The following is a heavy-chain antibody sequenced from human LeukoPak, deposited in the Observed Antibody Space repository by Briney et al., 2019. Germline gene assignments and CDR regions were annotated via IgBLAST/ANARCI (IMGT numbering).Heavy chain of an antibody. Sequence: AGGSLRFSCAASGFTFSTYSMNWVRQAPGKGLEWVSYISSSSSTIYYADSVKGRFTISRDNAKNSLYLQMNSLRAEDTAVYYCARGSTYYDSSGQVPFDYWGQGTLVTVSS. J-gene: IGHJ4*02. CDR2: ISSSSSTI. V-gene: IGHV3-48*01. CDR3: ARGSTYYDSSGQVPFDY. D-gene: IGHD3-22*01. CDR1: GFTFSTYS.